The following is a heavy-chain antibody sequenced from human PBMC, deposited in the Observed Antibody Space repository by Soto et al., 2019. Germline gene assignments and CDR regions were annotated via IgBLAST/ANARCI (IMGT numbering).Heavy chain of an antibody. J-gene: IGHJ4*02. CDR2: IIPIFCTA. CDR3: ARGASAMEPYYFDY. D-gene: IGHD5-18*01. CDR1: GGTFSSYA. V-gene: IGHV1-69*01. Sequence: QVQLVQSGAEVKKPGSSVKVSCKSSGGTFSSYAISWVRQAPGQGLEWMGGIIPIFCTANYAQKFQARVTITADESTSTAYMELISLRSEDTAVYYCARGASAMEPYYFDYWGQGTLVTVSS.